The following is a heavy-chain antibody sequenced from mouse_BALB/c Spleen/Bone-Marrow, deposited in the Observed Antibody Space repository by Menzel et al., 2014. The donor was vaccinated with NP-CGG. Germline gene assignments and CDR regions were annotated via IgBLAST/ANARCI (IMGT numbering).Heavy chain of an antibody. Sequence: VQLQQSGAELVEPGASVKLSCKASGYTFTSYWMHWVKQRPGQGLEWIGEINPSNGRTNYNEKFKSKATLTVDKSSSTAYMQLSSLTSEDSAVYYCTRGGFDYWGQGTTLTVSS. CDR2: INPSNGRT. CDR3: TRGGFDY. V-gene: IGHV1S81*02. J-gene: IGHJ2*01. CDR1: GYTFTSYW.